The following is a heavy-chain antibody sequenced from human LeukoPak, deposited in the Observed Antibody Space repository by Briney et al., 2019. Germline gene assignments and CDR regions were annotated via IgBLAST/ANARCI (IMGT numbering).Heavy chain of an antibody. D-gene: IGHD1-26*01. V-gene: IGHV4-39*01. J-gene: IGHJ4*02. Sequence: PSETLSLTCTVSGGSISSNDHYWGWIRQSPGKGLEWIGSIYYSGSTYYNPSLRSRVTMSVDRSKNQFSLKLNSVTAADTAVYFCASARWVGSYSFDCWGLGTLVIVSS. CDR3: ASARWVGSYSFDC. CDR2: IYYSGST. CDR1: GGSISSNDHY.